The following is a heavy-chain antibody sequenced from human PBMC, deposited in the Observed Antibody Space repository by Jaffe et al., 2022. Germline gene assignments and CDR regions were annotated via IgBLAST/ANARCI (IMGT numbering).Heavy chain of an antibody. D-gene: IGHD3-9*01. Sequence: EVQLVESGGGLVQPGGSLRLSCAASGFTFSSYEMNWVRQAPGKGLEWVSYISSSGSTIYYADSVKGRFTISRDNAKNSLYLQMNSLRAEDTAVYYCARGSSRYFDWLLFGSWFDPWGQGTLVTVSS. J-gene: IGHJ5*02. CDR3: ARGSSRYFDWLLFGSWFDP. CDR1: GFTFSSYE. V-gene: IGHV3-48*03. CDR2: ISSSGSTI.